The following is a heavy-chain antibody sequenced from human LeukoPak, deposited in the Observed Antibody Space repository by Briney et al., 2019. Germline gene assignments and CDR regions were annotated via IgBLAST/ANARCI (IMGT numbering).Heavy chain of an antibody. CDR3: ARTNFWSGKYDY. Sequence: SQTLSLTCTVSGGSISSGDYYWSWIRQPPGKGLEWIGYIYYSGSTYYNPSLKSRVTISVDTSKNQFSLKLSSVTAADTAVYYCARTNFWSGKYDYWGQGTLVTVSS. D-gene: IGHD3-3*01. CDR1: GGSISSGDYY. J-gene: IGHJ4*02. V-gene: IGHV4-30-4*01. CDR2: IYYSGST.